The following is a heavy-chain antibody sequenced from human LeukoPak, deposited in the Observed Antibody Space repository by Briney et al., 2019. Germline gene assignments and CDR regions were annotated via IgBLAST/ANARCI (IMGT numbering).Heavy chain of an antibody. CDR3: ARGHSTSGLDF. Sequence: PSETLSLTCAVDGGSFSGYYWTWIRQPPGEGLEWIGEINHSGDTKSHTSLRSRVTLSVYPSNKQFSLRLTSVTAADTAVYFCARGHSTSGLDFWGQGALVSVSS. D-gene: IGHD1-26*01. V-gene: IGHV4-34*01. J-gene: IGHJ4*02. CDR1: GGSFSGYY. CDR2: INHSGDT.